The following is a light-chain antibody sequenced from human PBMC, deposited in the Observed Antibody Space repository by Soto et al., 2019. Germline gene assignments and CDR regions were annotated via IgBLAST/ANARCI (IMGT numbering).Light chain of an antibody. CDR2: GAS. J-gene: IGKJ2*01. CDR1: QSVSSY. Sequence: ERVMTQSPATLSVSPGERATLSCRADQSVSSYLAWYQQKPGQAPRLLIYGASTRATGIPARFSGTGSGTEFTLTISSLQSEDFAVYYCQQYNNWPYTFGQGTKVDI. CDR3: QQYNNWPYT. V-gene: IGKV3-15*01.